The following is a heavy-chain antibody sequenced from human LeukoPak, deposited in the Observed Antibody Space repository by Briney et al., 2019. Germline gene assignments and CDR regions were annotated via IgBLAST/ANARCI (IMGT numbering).Heavy chain of an antibody. V-gene: IGHV4-34*01. CDR3: ARGGHYYYDSSGYYSPFDY. J-gene: IGHJ4*02. CDR2: INHSGST. Sequence: PSETLSLTCAVYGGSFSGYYWSWIRQPPGEGLEWIGEINHSGSTNYNPSLKSRVTISVDTSKNQFSLKLSSVTAADTAVYYCARGGHYYYDSSGYYSPFDYWGQGTLVTVSS. CDR1: GGSFSGYY. D-gene: IGHD3-22*01.